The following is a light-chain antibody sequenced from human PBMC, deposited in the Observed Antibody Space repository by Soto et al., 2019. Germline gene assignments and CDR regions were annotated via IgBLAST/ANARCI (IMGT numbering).Light chain of an antibody. J-gene: IGLJ1*01. CDR1: SSDVGGYNY. V-gene: IGLV2-14*01. CDR2: DVN. CDR3: TSYTSSSTYV. Sequence: ALTQPASVSGSPGQSITISCTGTSSDVGGYNYVSWYQKHPGKAPKLMIYDVNNRPSGVSNRFSGSKSGNTASLTISGLQAEDEADYYCTSYTSSSTYVFGTGTKVTVL.